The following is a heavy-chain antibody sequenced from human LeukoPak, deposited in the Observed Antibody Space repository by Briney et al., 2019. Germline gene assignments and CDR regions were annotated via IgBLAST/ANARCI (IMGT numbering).Heavy chain of an antibody. CDR3: VRDGDDYNFDY. J-gene: IGHJ4*02. CDR2: VKGDGSFT. Sequence: TGGSLRLSCAASGFTFRNYWMHWVRQAPGKGLVWVSRVKGDGSFTDYADSVKGRFIISRDNAKNTLYLQMYSLRAEDTAAYYCVRDGDDYNFDYWGQGSLVTVSS. D-gene: IGHD5-24*01. CDR1: GFTFRNYW. V-gene: IGHV3-74*01.